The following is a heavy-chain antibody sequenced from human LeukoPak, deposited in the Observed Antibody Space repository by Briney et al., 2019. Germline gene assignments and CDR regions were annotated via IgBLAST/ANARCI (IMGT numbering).Heavy chain of an antibody. J-gene: IGHJ4*02. V-gene: IGHV3-48*03. Sequence: GGSLRLSCEASGFIFSDMNWVRQAPGKGLEWLSFIDSSSSTIYYADSVKGRFAISRDNAKNSLFLQMDSLRAEDTALYYCAKGFDYGDYYWGQGTLVTVSS. CDR1: GFIFSD. CDR3: AKGFDYGDYY. D-gene: IGHD4-17*01. CDR2: IDSSSSTI.